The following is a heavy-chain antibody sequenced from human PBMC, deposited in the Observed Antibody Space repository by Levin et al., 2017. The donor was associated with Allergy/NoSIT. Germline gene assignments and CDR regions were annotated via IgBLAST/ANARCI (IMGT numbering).Heavy chain of an antibody. J-gene: IGHJ4*02. CDR2: INSSSNVI. CDR1: GFSFSTYS. D-gene: IGHD1-1*01. CDR3: ARDRWSDY. V-gene: IGHV3-48*01. Sequence: LSGGSLRLSCAASGFSFSTYSMNWVRQAPGKGLEWVAYINSSSNVIYYGESVRGRFTVSRDNAKSSVFLQMNSLRVEDTAVYYCARDRWSDYWGQGTQVTVSS.